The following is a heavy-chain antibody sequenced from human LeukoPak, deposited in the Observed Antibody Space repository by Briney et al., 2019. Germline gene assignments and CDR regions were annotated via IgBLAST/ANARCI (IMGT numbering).Heavy chain of an antibody. CDR1: GFTFSSYG. D-gene: IGHD3-16*02. V-gene: IGHV3-33*01. CDR3: ARERLGELSLVDY. Sequence: GGSLRLSCAASGFTFSSYGMHWVRQAPGKGLEWVAVIWYDGSNKYYADSVKARFTISRDNSKNTLYLQMNSLRAEDTAVYYCARERLGELSLVDYWGQGTLVTVSS. CDR2: IWYDGSNK. J-gene: IGHJ4*02.